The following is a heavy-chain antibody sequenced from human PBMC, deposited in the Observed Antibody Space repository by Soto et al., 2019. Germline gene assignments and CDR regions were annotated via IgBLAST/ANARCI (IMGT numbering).Heavy chain of an antibody. V-gene: IGHV3-23*01. D-gene: IGHD1-26*01. CDR2: ISGSGGST. CDR1: GFTSSSSG. Sequence: GSYLGLSGGSWGFTSSSSGMIWVGHARGKGLDWVSSISGSGGSTYYADSLKGRFTISRDNSKNTLYLQMNSLRAEDTAVYYCAKASAPGGTYFPLWFWGQGTLVTVSS. CDR3: AKASAPGGTYFPLWF. J-gene: IGHJ4*02.